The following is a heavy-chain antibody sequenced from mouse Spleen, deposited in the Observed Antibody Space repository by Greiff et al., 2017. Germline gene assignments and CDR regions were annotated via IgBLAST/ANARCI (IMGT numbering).Heavy chain of an antibody. Sequence: EVQLQQSGPELVKPGASVKISCKASGYTFTDYYMNWVKQSHGKSLEWIGDINPNNGGTSYNQKFKGKATLTVDKSSSTAYMELRSLTSEDSAVYYCERMGGNPWCFDVWGAGTTVTVSS. CDR2: INPNNGGT. D-gene: IGHD1-1*02. CDR1: GYTFTDYY. CDR3: ERMGGNPWCFDV. J-gene: IGHJ1*01. V-gene: IGHV1-26*01.